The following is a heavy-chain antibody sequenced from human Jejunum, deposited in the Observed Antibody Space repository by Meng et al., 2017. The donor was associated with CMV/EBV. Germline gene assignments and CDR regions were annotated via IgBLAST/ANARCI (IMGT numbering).Heavy chain of an antibody. CDR3: AHRRGGCNWNNGHFDY. J-gene: IGHJ4*02. CDR2: IYWDDDK. CDR1: GFSLTTTGVG. Sequence: QITLKESGPTLVEPTQTLTLTCTFSGFSLTTTGVGVGWIRQPPGKALEWLVFIYWDDDKRYSPSLRSRLTITKDTSKDQVVLTMTNMDPDDTATYYCAHRRGGCNWNNGHFDYWGQGTLVTVSS. D-gene: IGHD1/OR15-1a*01. V-gene: IGHV2-5*02.